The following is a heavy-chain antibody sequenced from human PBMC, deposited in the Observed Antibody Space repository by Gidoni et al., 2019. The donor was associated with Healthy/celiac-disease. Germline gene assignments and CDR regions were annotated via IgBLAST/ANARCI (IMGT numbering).Heavy chain of an antibody. V-gene: IGHV3-7*03. CDR2: IKQDGSEK. D-gene: IGHD5-12*01. Sequence: GLEWVANIKQDGSEKYYVDSVKGRFTISRDNAKNSLYLQMNSLRAEDTAVYYCARDSLATIDYWGQGTLVTVSS. J-gene: IGHJ4*02. CDR3: ARDSLATIDY.